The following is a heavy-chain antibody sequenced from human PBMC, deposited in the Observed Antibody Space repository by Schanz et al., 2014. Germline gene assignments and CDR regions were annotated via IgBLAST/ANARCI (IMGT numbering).Heavy chain of an antibody. V-gene: IGHV1-8*01. Sequence: QVQLVQSGAEVKKPGASVRVSCKASGYSFTTYDVNWVRQATGQGLEWMGWMNPTTGNRGYAQNFQGRLIMTTDTSTTTVYMELRGLISDDTAVYYCVTEKRMESGTWAKAFDIWGQGTWVTVSS. CDR2: MNPTTGNR. CDR1: GYSFTTYD. CDR3: VTEKRMESGTWAKAFDI. J-gene: IGHJ3*02. D-gene: IGHD3-3*01.